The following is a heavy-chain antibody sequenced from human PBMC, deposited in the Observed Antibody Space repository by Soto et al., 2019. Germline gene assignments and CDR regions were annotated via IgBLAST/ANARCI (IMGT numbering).Heavy chain of an antibody. CDR2: IYYLGST. CDR3: ARDGYDGSGSPYPAY. J-gene: IGHJ4*02. D-gene: IGHD3-10*01. V-gene: IGHV4-59*01. CDR1: GGSISEYF. Sequence: PSETLSLTCSVSGGSISEYFWSWIRQSPGKGLEWIGYIYYLGSTDYNPSLKSRVTISVDTSKRQFSLRLTSVTAADTAVYYCARDGYDGSGSPYPAYWGPGTQVTSPQ.